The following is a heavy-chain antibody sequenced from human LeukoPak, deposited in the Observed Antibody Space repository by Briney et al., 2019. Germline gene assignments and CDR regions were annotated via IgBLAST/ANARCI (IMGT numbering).Heavy chain of an antibody. J-gene: IGHJ4*02. Sequence: SGGSLRLSCAASGFTFSSYAMNWVRQAPGKGLEWVSAISGSGGNTYYADSEKGRFTISRDNSNNTLYLQMNSLRAEDTAVYYCAKDSSSWYFDYWGQGTLVTVSS. CDR2: ISGSGGNT. D-gene: IGHD6-13*01. V-gene: IGHV3-23*01. CDR3: AKDSSSWYFDY. CDR1: GFTFSSYA.